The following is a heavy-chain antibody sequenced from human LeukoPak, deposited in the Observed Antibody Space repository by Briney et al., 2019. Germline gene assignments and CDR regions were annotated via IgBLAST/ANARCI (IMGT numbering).Heavy chain of an antibody. CDR3: ARDRDYGDYDVFDY. D-gene: IGHD4-17*01. CDR2: IIPILGIA. J-gene: IGHJ4*02. CDR1: GGTFSSYA. Sequence: SVKVSCKASGGTFSSYAISWVRQAPGQGLEWMGRIIPILGIANYAQKFQGRVTITADKSTSTAYMELSSLRSEDTAVYYCARDRDYGDYDVFDYWGQGTLVTVSS. V-gene: IGHV1-69*04.